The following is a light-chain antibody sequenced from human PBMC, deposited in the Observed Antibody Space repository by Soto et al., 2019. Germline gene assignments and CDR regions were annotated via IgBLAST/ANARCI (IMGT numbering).Light chain of an antibody. Sequence: DIHLTQSPSFLSASVGDRVTITCRPSQAVPNNMAWYQQKPGKPPKLLIYEESTLHSGVPSRFSGRKSGTQFTLTIDSLQPEDFATYYCQQLKTYPWTFGGGTKLEIK. CDR1: QAVPNN. J-gene: IGKJ4*01. CDR2: EES. V-gene: IGKV1-9*01. CDR3: QQLKTYPWT.